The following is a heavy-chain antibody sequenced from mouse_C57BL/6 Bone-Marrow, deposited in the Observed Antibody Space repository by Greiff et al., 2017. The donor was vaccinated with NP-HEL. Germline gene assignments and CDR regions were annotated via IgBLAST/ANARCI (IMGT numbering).Heavy chain of an antibody. D-gene: IGHD2-12*01. Sequence: DVKLVESGGGLVQPGESLKLSCESNEYEFPSHDMSWVRKTPEKRLELVAAINSDGGSTYYPDTMERRFIISRDNTKKTLYLQMSSLRSEDTALYYCVRQGYRGAMDYWGQGTSVTVSS. CDR2: INSDGGST. J-gene: IGHJ4*01. CDR3: VRQGYRGAMDY. V-gene: IGHV5-2*01. CDR1: EYEFPSHD.